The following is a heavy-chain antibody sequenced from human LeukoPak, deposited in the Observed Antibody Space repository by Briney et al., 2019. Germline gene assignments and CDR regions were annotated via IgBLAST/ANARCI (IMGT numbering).Heavy chain of an antibody. CDR2: ISWNSGRI. Sequence: PGRSLRLSCAASGFTFDDYAMHWVRQAPGKGLEWVSGISWNSGRIGYADSVKGRFTISRDNSKNTLYLQMNSLRADDTAVYYCAKSHHVTAIDYWGQGTLVTVSS. D-gene: IGHD2-21*02. J-gene: IGHJ4*02. V-gene: IGHV3-9*01. CDR3: AKSHHVTAIDY. CDR1: GFTFDDYA.